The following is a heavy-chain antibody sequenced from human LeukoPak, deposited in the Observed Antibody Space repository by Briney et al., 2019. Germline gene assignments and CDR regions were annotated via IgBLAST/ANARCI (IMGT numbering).Heavy chain of an antibody. CDR1: GGSFSGYY. Sequence: PSETLSLTCAVYGGSFSGYYWSWIRQPPGKGLEWIGEINHSGSTNYNPSLKSRVTISVDTSKNQFSLKLSSVTAADTAVYYCARDRWDGFNFDYWGQGTLVTVSS. D-gene: IGHD1-26*01. V-gene: IGHV4-34*01. CDR2: INHSGST. CDR3: ARDRWDGFNFDY. J-gene: IGHJ4*02.